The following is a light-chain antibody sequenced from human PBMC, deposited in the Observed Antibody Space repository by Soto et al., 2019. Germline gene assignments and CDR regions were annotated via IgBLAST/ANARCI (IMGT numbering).Light chain of an antibody. CDR1: SSNFVSNS. J-gene: IGLJ3*02. Sequence: QSVLTQSPSASGTPGQRVTISCSASSSNFVSNSVSWYQHVPGTAPKLLISINHQRPSGVPDRYSGSKSGTSASLAISALRSEDEADYYFATWDATLSGPSWVFGGGTKVTVL. CDR2: INH. CDR3: ATWDATLSGPSWV. V-gene: IGLV1-47*01.